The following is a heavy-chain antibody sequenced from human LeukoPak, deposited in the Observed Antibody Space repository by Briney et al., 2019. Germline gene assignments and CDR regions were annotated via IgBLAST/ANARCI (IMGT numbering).Heavy chain of an antibody. Sequence: GASVKVSCKASGYTFTSYGISWVRQAPGQGLEWMGWISAYNGNTNYAQKLQGRVTMTTDTSTSTAYMELRSLRSDDTAVYYCARRAYDTYYYYYGMDVWGQGTTVTVSS. CDR3: ARRAYDTYYYYYGMDV. CDR1: GYTFTSYG. CDR2: ISAYNGNT. D-gene: IGHD5-12*01. J-gene: IGHJ6*02. V-gene: IGHV1-18*01.